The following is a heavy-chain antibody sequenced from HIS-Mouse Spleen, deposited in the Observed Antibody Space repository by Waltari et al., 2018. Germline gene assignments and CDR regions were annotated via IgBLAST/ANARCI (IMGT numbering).Heavy chain of an antibody. CDR3: ARWAGIAAAGFDY. D-gene: IGHD6-13*01. CDR1: GGSFSGYY. CDR2: INHSGRT. V-gene: IGHV4-34*01. J-gene: IGHJ4*02. Sequence: QVQLQQWGAGLLKPSETLSLTCAVYGGSFSGYYWSWIRQPPGKGLEWIGEINHSGRTNYNPSLKSRVTISVDTSKNQFSLKLSSVTAADTAVYYCARWAGIAAAGFDYWGQGTLVTVSS.